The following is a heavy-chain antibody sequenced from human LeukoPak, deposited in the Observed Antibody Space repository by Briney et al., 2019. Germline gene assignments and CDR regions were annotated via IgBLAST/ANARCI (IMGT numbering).Heavy chain of an antibody. CDR1: GFTFSSYW. CDR3: ARDHVSTPYAFDI. V-gene: IGHV3-74*01. J-gene: IGHJ3*02. D-gene: IGHD5/OR15-5a*01. CDR2: INSDGSST. Sequence: PGGSPRLSCAASGFTFSSYWMHWVRQAPGKGLVWVSRINSDGSSTSYADSVKGRFTISRDNAKNTLYLQMNSLGAEDTAVYYCARDHVSTPYAFDIWGQGTMVTVSS.